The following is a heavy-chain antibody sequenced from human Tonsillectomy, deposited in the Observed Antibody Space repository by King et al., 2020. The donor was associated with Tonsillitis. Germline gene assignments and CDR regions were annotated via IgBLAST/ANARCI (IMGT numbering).Heavy chain of an antibody. CDR2: IDPSDSYT. J-gene: IGHJ4*02. CDR3: ARLLHDSSPYLSFDD. D-gene: IGHD3-22*01. Sequence: QLVQSGAEVKKPGESLRISCKGSGYSFTSYWISWVRQMPGKGLEWMGRIDPSDSYTNYSPSFQGHVTISADKSISTAYLQWSSLKASDTAMYYCARLLHDSSPYLSFDDWGRGPLVTVSS. CDR1: GYSFTSYW. V-gene: IGHV5-10-1*03.